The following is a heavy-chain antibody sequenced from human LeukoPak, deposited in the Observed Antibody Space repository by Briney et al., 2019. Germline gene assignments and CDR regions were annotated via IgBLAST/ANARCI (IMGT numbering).Heavy chain of an antibody. CDR2: ISGSGGST. V-gene: IGHV3-23*01. CDR3: AKRKQQLDLSFDY. Sequence: GGSLRLSCAASGFTFSSYWMSWVRQAPGKGLEWVSAISGSGGSTYYADSVKGRFTISRDNSKNTLYLQMNSLRAEDTAVYYCAKRKQQLDLSFDYWGQGTLVTVSS. CDR1: GFTFSSYW. J-gene: IGHJ4*02. D-gene: IGHD6-13*01.